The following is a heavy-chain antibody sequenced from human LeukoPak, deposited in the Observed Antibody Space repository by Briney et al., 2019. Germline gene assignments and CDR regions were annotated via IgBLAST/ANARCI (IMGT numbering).Heavy chain of an antibody. J-gene: IGHJ4*02. CDR3: AKDPDTGDYFDY. V-gene: IGHV3-21*04. D-gene: IGHD5-18*01. CDR2: ISSSSSYI. Sequence: GGSLRLSCAASGFTFSSYSMNWVRQAPGKGLEWVSSISSSSSYIYYADSVKGRFTISRDNAKNSLYLQMNSLRAEDTAVYYCAKDPDTGDYFDYWGQGTLVTVSS. CDR1: GFTFSSYS.